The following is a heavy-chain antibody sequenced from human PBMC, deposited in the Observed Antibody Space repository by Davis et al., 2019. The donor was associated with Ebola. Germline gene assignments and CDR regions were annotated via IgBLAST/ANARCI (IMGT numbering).Heavy chain of an antibody. Sequence: GESLKISCAASGFTFSSYGMHWVRQAPGKGLEWVAVIWYDGSNKYYADSVKGRFTISRDNSKNTLYLQMNSLRAEDTAVYYCARTLSAAFRWRVNYYYGMDVWGQGTTVTVSS. CDR1: GFTFSSYG. CDR3: ARTLSAAFRWRVNYYYGMDV. D-gene: IGHD2-2*01. CDR2: IWYDGSNK. V-gene: IGHV3-33*01. J-gene: IGHJ6*02.